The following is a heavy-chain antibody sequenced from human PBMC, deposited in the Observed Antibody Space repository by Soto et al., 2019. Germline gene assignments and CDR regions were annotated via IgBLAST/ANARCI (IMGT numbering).Heavy chain of an antibody. Sequence: PGESLKISCKGSGYSFTSYWIGWVRQMPGKGLEWMGIIYPGDSDTRYSPSFQGQVTISADKSISTAYLQWSSLKASDTAMYYCARLRRPWDCSSTSCYAGWFDPWGQGTLVTVSS. J-gene: IGHJ5*02. D-gene: IGHD2-2*01. V-gene: IGHV5-51*01. CDR3: ARLRRPWDCSSTSCYAGWFDP. CDR2: IYPGDSDT. CDR1: GYSFTSYW.